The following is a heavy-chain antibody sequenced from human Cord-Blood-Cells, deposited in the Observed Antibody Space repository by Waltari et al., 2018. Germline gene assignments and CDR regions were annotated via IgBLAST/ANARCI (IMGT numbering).Heavy chain of an antibody. D-gene: IGHD3-10*01. CDR2: IIPILGTA. Sequence: QVQLVQSGAEVKKPGSSVKVSCKASGGTFSSYVISWVRQAPGQGLKWMGGIIPILGTANYAQKFQGRVTITADESTSTAYMELSSLRSEDTAVYYCARAPQSYYSIDYWGQGTLVTVSS. J-gene: IGHJ4*02. CDR3: ARAPQSYYSIDY. CDR1: GGTFSSYV. V-gene: IGHV1-69*01.